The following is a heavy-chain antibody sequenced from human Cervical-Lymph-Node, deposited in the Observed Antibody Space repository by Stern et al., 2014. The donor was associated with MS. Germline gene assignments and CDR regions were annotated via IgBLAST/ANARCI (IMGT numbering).Heavy chain of an antibody. V-gene: IGHV1-69*01. CDR1: GGTFSSYA. CDR2: IIPLFGTP. CDR3: ARGELEEGLVRGMDV. D-gene: IGHD1-26*01. J-gene: IGHJ6*02. Sequence: QVQLVQSGAEVKKPGSSVKVSCKASGGTFSSYAISWVRQPPGHGLEWIGGIIPLFGTPNYAQTVQGRLTITAADSPSTAHMELSSLRSEDTAVYYCARGELEEGLVRGMDVWGQGTTVTVSS.